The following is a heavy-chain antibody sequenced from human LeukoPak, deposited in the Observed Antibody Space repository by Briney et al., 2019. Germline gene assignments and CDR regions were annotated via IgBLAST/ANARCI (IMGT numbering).Heavy chain of an antibody. CDR3: ARSYDIGDVFDI. Sequence: ASVKVSCKASGYTFTSYGISWVRQAPGQGLEWMGWISAYNGNTNYAQKLQGRVTMTTDTSTSTAYMELRSVRSDATAVYYCARSYDIGDVFDIGGEGTMVTVSS. J-gene: IGHJ3*02. D-gene: IGHD3-9*01. CDR2: ISAYNGNT. CDR1: GYTFTSYG. V-gene: IGHV1-18*01.